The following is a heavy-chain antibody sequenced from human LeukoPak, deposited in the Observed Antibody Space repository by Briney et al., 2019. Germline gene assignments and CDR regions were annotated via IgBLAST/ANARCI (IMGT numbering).Heavy chain of an antibody. D-gene: IGHD4-23*01. CDR3: ARTVGTNTYLDN. CDR2: ISSSGST. CDR1: GVSISTYY. V-gene: IGHV4-59*01. J-gene: IGHJ4*02. Sequence: SETLSLTCTLSGVSISTYYWSWIRQPPGKGLEWIGYISSSGSTKYNPSLKSRVTISVDTSKNQFSLSLRSVTAADTAVYYCARTVGTNTYLDNWGQGTLVTVSS.